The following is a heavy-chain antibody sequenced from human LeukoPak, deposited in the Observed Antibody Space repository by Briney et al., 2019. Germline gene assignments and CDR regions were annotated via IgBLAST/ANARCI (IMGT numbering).Heavy chain of an antibody. CDR3: AIRQTNYYDSSGKNDY. CDR2: IYYSGST. D-gene: IGHD3-22*01. J-gene: IGHJ4*02. V-gene: IGHV4-39*01. CDR1: GGSISSSSYY. Sequence: SETLSLTCTVSGGSISSSSYYWGWVRQPPGKGREWIGSIYYSGSTYYNPSLKSRVTISVDTSKNQFSLKLSSVTAADTAVYYCAIRQTNYYDSSGKNDYWGQGTLVTVSS.